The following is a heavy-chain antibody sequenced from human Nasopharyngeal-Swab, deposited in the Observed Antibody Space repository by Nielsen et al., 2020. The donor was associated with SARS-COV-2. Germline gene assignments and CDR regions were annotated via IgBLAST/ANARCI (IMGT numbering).Heavy chain of an antibody. V-gene: IGHV4-39*01. CDR2: IYYSGST. CDR3: ARLDVSAAGRDY. J-gene: IGHJ4*02. D-gene: IGHD6-13*01. Sequence: RQAPGKGLEWIGSIYYSGSTYYNPSLKSRVTISVDTSKNQFSLKLSSVTAADTAVYYCARLDVSAAGRDYWGQGTLVTVSP.